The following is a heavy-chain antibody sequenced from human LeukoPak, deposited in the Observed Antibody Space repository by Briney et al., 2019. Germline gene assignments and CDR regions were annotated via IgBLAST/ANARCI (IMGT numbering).Heavy chain of an antibody. J-gene: IGHJ3*02. D-gene: IGHD3-22*01. CDR1: GGSISSYY. V-gene: IGHV4-4*07. Sequence: KPSETLSLTCTVSGGSISSYYWSWIRQPAGKGLAWIGRIFSSGSTNYNPSLKSRLTMSVDTSKNEISLNLTSVSAADTAVYYCARNAYDSGGRAFDIWGQGTMVTVSS. CDR2: IFSSGST. CDR3: ARNAYDSGGRAFDI.